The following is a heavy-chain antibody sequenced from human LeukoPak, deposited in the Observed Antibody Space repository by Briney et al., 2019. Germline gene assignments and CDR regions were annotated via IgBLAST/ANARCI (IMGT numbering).Heavy chain of an antibody. Sequence: PGGSLRLSCAASGFTFSNFWMHWVRQAPGKGLVWVALIYGDGSFTRYADSMKGRFTISRDTAKNSLYLQMNSLRAEDTAVYYCARSVLGDYGSGGSAWGFDIWGQGTMVTVSS. V-gene: IGHV3-74*01. CDR1: GFTFSNFW. D-gene: IGHD3-10*01. J-gene: IGHJ3*02. CDR3: ARSVLGDYGSGGSAWGFDI. CDR2: IYGDGSFT.